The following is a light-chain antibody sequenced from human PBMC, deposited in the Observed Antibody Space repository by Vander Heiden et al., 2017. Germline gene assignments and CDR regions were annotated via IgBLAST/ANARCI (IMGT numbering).Light chain of an antibody. CDR1: QRVSNS. J-gene: IGKJ4*01. CDR2: EAS. Sequence: IVLTPSPATLSLSPGERGTLSCRASQRVSNSLAWYQQKPGQAPKALIYEASKRAIGIPARFSGSGSGTDFTLTIISLEPEDFAIYYCQQRGSWPPTFGGGTKVEIK. CDR3: QQRGSWPPT. V-gene: IGKV3-11*01.